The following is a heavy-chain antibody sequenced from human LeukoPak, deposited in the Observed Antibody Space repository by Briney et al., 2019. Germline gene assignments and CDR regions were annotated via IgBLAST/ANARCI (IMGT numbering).Heavy chain of an antibody. D-gene: IGHD6-13*01. J-gene: IGHJ4*02. V-gene: IGHV3-7*01. CDR1: GFTFTTYS. CDR3: ARLKGPGIVGY. CDR2: IKQDGSEK. Sequence: QPGGSLRLSCEASGFTFTTYSMTWVRQAPGKGLEWVANIKQDGSEKYYVDSVKGRFTISRDNAKNSLYLQMNSLRAEDTAVYYCARLKGPGIVGYWGQGTLVTVSS.